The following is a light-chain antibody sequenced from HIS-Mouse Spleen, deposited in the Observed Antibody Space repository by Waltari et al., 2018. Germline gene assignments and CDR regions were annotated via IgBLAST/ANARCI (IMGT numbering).Light chain of an antibody. V-gene: IGLV3-21*02. CDR3: QVWDSSSDHYV. Sequence: SYVLTQPPSVSVAPGQTARITCGGNNIGSKSVHWHQQKPGQAPVLVVYDDSDRPSGIPGRVSGSNSGNTATLTISRVEAGDEADDYCQVWDSSSDHYVFGTGTKVTVL. J-gene: IGLJ1*01. CDR2: DDS. CDR1: NIGSKS.